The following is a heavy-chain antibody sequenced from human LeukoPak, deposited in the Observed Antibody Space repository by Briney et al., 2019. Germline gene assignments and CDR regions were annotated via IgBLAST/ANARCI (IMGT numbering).Heavy chain of an antibody. CDR1: GFTFDDYA. D-gene: IGHD2-2*01. CDR2: ISGDGGST. J-gene: IGHJ4*02. Sequence: GSLRLSCAASGFTFDDYAMHWVRQAPGKGLEWVSLISGDGGSTYYADSVKGRFTISRDNSKNTLYLQMNSLRAEDTAVYYCAKDRHLCSTTSCYEGPFDYWGQGTLVTVSS. V-gene: IGHV3-43*02. CDR3: AKDRHLCSTTSCYEGPFDY.